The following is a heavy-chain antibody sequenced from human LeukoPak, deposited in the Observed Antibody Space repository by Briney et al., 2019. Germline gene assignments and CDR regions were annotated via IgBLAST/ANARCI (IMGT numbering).Heavy chain of an antibody. D-gene: IGHD5-18*01. Sequence: PGRSLRLSCAASGFTFSSYAMNWVRQAPGKGLEWVSSISSSSSYIYYADSVKGRFTISRDNAKNSLYLQMNSLRAEDTAVYYCARDDGYRFDYWGQGTLVTVSS. CDR2: ISSSSSYI. CDR1: GFTFSSYA. CDR3: ARDDGYRFDY. V-gene: IGHV3-21*01. J-gene: IGHJ4*02.